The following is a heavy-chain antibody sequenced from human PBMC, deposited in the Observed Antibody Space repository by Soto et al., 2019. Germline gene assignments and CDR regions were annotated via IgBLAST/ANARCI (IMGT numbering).Heavy chain of an antibody. D-gene: IGHD2-15*01. V-gene: IGHV4-59*01. J-gene: IGHJ5*02. CDR2: IYYSGST. CDR3: ARGPLLRPYNWFDP. Sequence: QVQLQESGPGLVKPSETLSLTCTVSGGSISSYYWSWIRQPPGKGLEWSGYIYYSGSTNYNPSLKVLFTISVDASTNQLSRKLSSVTAADTAVYSCARGPLLRPYNWFDPWGRGPLVTVSS. CDR1: GGSISSYY.